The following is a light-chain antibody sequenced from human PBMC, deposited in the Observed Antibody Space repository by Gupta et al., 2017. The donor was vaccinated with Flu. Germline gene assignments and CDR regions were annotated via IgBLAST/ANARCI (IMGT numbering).Light chain of an antibody. J-gene: IGLJ2*01. V-gene: IGLV2-14*01. CDR2: EVS. CDR3: SSYTGSGTV. Sequence: QSALTPPASVSGSPGQSITLTCTGTSSDVGAYNYVSWYQQHPSEAPKLMIYEVSYRPSGISNRFSGSKSGNTASLTISGLQAGDEADYYCSSYTGSGTVFGGGTKVAVL. CDR1: SSDVGAYNY.